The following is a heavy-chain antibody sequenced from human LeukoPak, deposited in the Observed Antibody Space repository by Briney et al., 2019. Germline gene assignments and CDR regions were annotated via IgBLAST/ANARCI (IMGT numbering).Heavy chain of an antibody. CDR3: ARDHRWSFDS. J-gene: IGHJ4*02. D-gene: IGHD4-23*01. V-gene: IGHV3-48*02. CDR1: GFTFSTYT. CDR2: IGWSDSAI. Sequence: GGSLRLSCAASGFTFSTYTMNWVRQAPGKGLEWISYIGWSDSAIFYADSVKGRFTISRGSAKNSLFLQMNSLSDEDTAVYYCARDHRWSFDSWGQGTLVTVSS.